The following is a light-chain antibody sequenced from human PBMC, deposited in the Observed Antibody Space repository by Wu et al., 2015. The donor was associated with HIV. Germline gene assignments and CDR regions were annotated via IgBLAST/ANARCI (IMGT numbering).Light chain of an antibody. J-gene: IGKJ4*01. CDR3: QXYFSYQLT. Sequence: AIQITQSPSSLSASTGDRVTITCRAGRDISNYVAWYQQKPGRAPKLLIYGASTLQSGVPSRFSASGSGTDFTLTISRLQSEDFASYFCQXYFSYQLTFGGGTKVEIK. V-gene: IGKV1-8*01. CDR2: GAS. CDR1: RDISNY.